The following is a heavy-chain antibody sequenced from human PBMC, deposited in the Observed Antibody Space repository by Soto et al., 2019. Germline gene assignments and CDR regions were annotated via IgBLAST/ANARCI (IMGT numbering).Heavy chain of an antibody. CDR3: ARDRSYYDSSGSYSPPY. D-gene: IGHD3-22*01. Sequence: VQLWESGGGLVQPGGSLRLSCAASGFTFSSYAMNWVRQAPGKGLEWVSAISGSAATTHFADSVKGRFTISRDNSKNTLYLQMNSLRAEDTAVYYCARDRSYYDSSGSYSPPYWGQGTLVTVSS. J-gene: IGHJ4*02. CDR2: ISGSAATT. V-gene: IGHV3-23*01. CDR1: GFTFSSYA.